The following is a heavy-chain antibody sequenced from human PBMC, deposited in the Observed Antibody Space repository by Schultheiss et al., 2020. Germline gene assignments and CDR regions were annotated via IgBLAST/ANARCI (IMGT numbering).Heavy chain of an antibody. CDR3: AAAKADYDFWSGYSRYYYYGMDV. CDR1: GGSISSYY. J-gene: IGHJ6*02. V-gene: IGHV4-59*01. D-gene: IGHD3-3*01. CDR2: IYYSGST. Sequence: SETLSLTCTVSGGSISSYYWSWIRQPPGKGLEWIGYIYYSGSTNYNPSLKSRVTISVDTSKNQFSLKLSSVTAADTAVYYCAAAKADYDFWSGYSRYYYYGMDVWGQGTTVTVSS.